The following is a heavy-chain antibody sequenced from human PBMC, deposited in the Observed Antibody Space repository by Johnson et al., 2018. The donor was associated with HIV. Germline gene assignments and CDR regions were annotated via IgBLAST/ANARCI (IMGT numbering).Heavy chain of an antibody. V-gene: IGHV3-7*01. Sequence: VQLVESGGGLVQPGGSLRLSCAASGFTVSSNYMSWVRQAPGKGLEWVANIKQDGSEKYYVDSVKGRFTISRDNAKNSLYLQMHSLRAEDTAVYYCAKDLGDAVGTTHDAFDIWGQGTTVTVSS. J-gene: IGHJ3*02. CDR3: AKDLGDAVGTTHDAFDI. CDR2: IKQDGSEK. D-gene: IGHD1-26*01. CDR1: GFTVSSNY.